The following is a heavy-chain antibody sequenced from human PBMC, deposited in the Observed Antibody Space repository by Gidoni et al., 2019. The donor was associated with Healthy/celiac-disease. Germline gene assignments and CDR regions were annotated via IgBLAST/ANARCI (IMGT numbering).Heavy chain of an antibody. Sequence: QVQLQESGPGLVTPSETLSLTCPVSGGSISSYYCRWIRQPPGKGLEWIGYIYYSGSTNYNPSLKSRVTIAVDTSKNQFSLKLSSVTAADTAVYYCARDRDYGEGWFDPWGQGTLVTVSS. CDR3: ARDRDYGEGWFDP. V-gene: IGHV4-59*01. CDR1: GGSISSYY. D-gene: IGHD4-17*01. CDR2: IYYSGST. J-gene: IGHJ5*02.